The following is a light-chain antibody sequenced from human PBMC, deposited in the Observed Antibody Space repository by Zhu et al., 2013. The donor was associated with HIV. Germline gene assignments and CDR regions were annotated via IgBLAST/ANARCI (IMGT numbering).Light chain of an antibody. CDR3: QQYNSYLWT. CDR2: DAS. CDR1: QDISDY. J-gene: IGKJ1*01. Sequence: DIQMTQSPSSLSASVGDRVTITCQASQDISDYLNWYQQKPGTAPKLLICDASTLETGVPSRFSGSGSGTDFSFTISSLQPEDIATYYCQQYNSYLWTFGQGTKVEIK. V-gene: IGKV1-33*01.